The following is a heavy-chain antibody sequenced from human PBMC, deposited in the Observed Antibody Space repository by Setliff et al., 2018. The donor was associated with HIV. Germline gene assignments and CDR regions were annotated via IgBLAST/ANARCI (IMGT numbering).Heavy chain of an antibody. D-gene: IGHD1-26*01. CDR2: ISSSGTIK. CDR1: GFIVNNFE. V-gene: IGHV3-48*03. J-gene: IGHJ4*02. Sequence: GGSLRLSCAASGFIVNNFEMNWVRQAPGKGLEWISYISSSGTIKKYASSVRGRFTISRDNAKKSLYLQMDSLRAEDTAVYYCARENSGTYLGGVFDYWCQGTLVTVSS. CDR3: ARENSGTYLGGVFDY.